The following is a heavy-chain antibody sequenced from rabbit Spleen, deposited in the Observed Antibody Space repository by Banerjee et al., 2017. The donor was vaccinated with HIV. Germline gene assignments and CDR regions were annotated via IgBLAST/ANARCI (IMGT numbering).Heavy chain of an antibody. D-gene: IGHD6-1*01. CDR3: ARESSYAGYAGYGYAARYYGMDL. CDR2: IDTGSSGFT. J-gene: IGHJ6*01. V-gene: IGHV1S45*01. Sequence: QEQLEESGGDLVKPEGSLTLTCTASGVSFSSSSYMCWVRQAPGKGLEWIACIDTGSSGFTYFATWAKGRFTCSKTSSTTVTLQMTRLTAADTATYFCARESSYAGYAGYGYAARYYGMDLWGQGTLVTVS. CDR1: GVSFSSSSY.